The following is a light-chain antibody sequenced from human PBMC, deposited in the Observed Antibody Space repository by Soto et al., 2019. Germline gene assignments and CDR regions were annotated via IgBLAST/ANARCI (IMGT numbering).Light chain of an antibody. J-gene: IGLJ1*01. Sequence: SCLPQPPSLSGSPGKPITIPGPETSSDVGGYSYVSWYQHHPGKAPKVLIYDGSSRPSGVSNRFSGSKSGNTASLTISGLQAEDEADYYCSSYTSSNTPYVFGPGTKVTVL. V-gene: IGLV2-14*03. CDR3: SSYTSSNTPYV. CDR1: SSDVGGYSY. CDR2: DGS.